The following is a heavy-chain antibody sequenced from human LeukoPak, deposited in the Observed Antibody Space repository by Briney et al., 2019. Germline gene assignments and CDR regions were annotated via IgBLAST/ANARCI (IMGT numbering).Heavy chain of an antibody. J-gene: IGHJ4*02. CDR2: VSSGSSTI. Sequence: RTGGSLRLSCAASGFTVSSNYMSWVRQAPGKGLEWVSYVSSGSSTIYYADSVKGRFTISRDNAKNSLYLQMNSLRAEDTAVYYCARDLGIAVARGPEMFDYWGQGTLVTVSS. CDR1: GFTVSSNY. D-gene: IGHD6-19*01. CDR3: ARDLGIAVARGPEMFDY. V-gene: IGHV3-48*01.